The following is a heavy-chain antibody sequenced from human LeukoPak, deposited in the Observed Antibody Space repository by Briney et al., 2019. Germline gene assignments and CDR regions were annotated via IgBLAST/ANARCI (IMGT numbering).Heavy chain of an antibody. Sequence: ASVKVSCKVSGYTLTELSMHWVRQAPGKGLEWIGSFDPENGETLYAQEFQGRVTLTEDTSADTAYMELISLRSEDTALYYCTRSAVVLPYYFDYWGQGTLVTVSS. CDR2: FDPENGET. CDR3: TRSAVVLPYYFDY. V-gene: IGHV1-24*01. D-gene: IGHD3-22*01. CDR1: GYTLTELS. J-gene: IGHJ4*02.